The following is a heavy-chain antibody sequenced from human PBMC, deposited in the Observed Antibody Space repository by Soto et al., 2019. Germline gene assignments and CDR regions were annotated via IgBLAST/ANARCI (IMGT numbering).Heavy chain of an antibody. CDR1: GFTFSSYA. V-gene: IGHV3-30-3*01. CDR2: ISYDGSNK. D-gene: IGHD3-22*01. CDR3: AREALAYYYDSSGYYYVKGAPGAQAYGMDV. Sequence: GGSLRLSSAASGFTFSSYALHWVRQAPGKGLEWVAVISYDGSNKYYADSVKGRFTISRDNSKNTLYLQMNSLRAEDTAVYYCAREALAYYYDSSGYYYVKGAPGAQAYGMDVWGQGT. J-gene: IGHJ6*02.